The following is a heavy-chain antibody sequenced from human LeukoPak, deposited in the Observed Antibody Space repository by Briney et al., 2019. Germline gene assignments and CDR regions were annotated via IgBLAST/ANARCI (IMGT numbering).Heavy chain of an antibody. Sequence: GGSLRLSCVVSGFNFINYWMNWVRQAPGKGLEWVAFIRYDGNEKYYGDSAKGRFTISRDKSKSTLFLQMNSLRPEDTALYYCAKEIRELGQKYSFDYWGQGTLVTVAS. CDR3: AKEIRELGQKYSFDY. J-gene: IGHJ4*02. CDR1: GFNFINYW. V-gene: IGHV3-30*02. CDR2: IRYDGNEK. D-gene: IGHD1-26*01.